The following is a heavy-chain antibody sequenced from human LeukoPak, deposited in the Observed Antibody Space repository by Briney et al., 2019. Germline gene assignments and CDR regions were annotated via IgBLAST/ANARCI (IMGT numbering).Heavy chain of an antibody. Sequence: GGSLRLSCETSGFSFNTYAMSWVRQTPGKGLEWVAGVSHTGARTYYADSVKGRFTISRDSSKKTVYLQMSGLSAEDTAAYYCAKDYGNDSSGFNYWGQGTLVTVSS. CDR2: VSHTGART. V-gene: IGHV3-23*01. D-gene: IGHD3-22*01. CDR3: AKDYGNDSSGFNY. J-gene: IGHJ4*02. CDR1: GFSFNTYA.